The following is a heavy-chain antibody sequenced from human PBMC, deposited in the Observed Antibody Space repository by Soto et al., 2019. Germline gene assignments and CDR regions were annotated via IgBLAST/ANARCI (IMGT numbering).Heavy chain of an antibody. CDR2: ISVSGNNA. J-gene: IGHJ4*02. Sequence: GGSLRLSCAASAFAFSTFAMTWVRQAPGKGLEWVAAISVSGNNAYYADSVKGRFTISRDNSQNSVFLQMSSLRADDTAVYYCARDQLRPGILYSLGVLLPEYGLWGQGTLVTVSS. CDR1: AFAFSTFA. CDR3: ARDQLRPGILYSLGVLLPEYGL. D-gene: IGHD3-22*01. V-gene: IGHV3-23*01.